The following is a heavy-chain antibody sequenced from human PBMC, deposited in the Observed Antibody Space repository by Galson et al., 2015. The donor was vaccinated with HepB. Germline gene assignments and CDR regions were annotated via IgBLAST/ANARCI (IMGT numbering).Heavy chain of an antibody. CDR1: GGSFSGYY. Sequence: TLSLTCAVYGGSFSGYYWTWIRPPPGKGLEWIGEINHSGSTSYNPSLKSRVTISVDTSKNQFSLKLTSVTAADTAVYYCARSAGDYDFLTEPQSKGLEVREAEYFQHWGQGTLVTVSS. V-gene: IGHV4-34*01. CDR2: INHSGST. J-gene: IGHJ1*01. D-gene: IGHD3-9*01. CDR3: ARSAGDYDFLTEPQSKGLEVREAEYFQH.